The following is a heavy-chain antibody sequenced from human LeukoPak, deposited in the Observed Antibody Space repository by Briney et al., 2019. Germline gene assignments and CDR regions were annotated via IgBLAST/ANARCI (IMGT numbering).Heavy chain of an antibody. Sequence: SETLSLTCTVSGGSISSGSYYWSWIRQPAGKGLEWIGRMYTSGSINYNPSLKSRVTISVDTSKNQFSLKLSSVTAADTAVYYCARGIGGGWYSSPFDYWGQGTLVTVSS. CDR3: ARGIGGGWYSSPFDY. J-gene: IGHJ4*02. CDR1: GGSISSGSYY. V-gene: IGHV4-61*02. D-gene: IGHD6-19*01. CDR2: MYTSGSI.